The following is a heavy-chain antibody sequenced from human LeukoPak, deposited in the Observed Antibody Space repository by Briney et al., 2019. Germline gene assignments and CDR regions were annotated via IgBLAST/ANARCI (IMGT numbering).Heavy chain of an antibody. CDR1: GFTFSTYE. D-gene: IGHD4-17*01. CDR2: ISISGSSI. CDR3: ARDATTELGTVYMDV. J-gene: IGHJ6*03. Sequence: GGSLRLSCAASGFTFSTYEINWVRQAPGKGLEWLSHISISGSSIHYADSVKGRFTISRDNAKNSLYLQMNSLRVEDTAVYYCARDATTELGTVYMDVWGKGTTVTISS. V-gene: IGHV3-48*03.